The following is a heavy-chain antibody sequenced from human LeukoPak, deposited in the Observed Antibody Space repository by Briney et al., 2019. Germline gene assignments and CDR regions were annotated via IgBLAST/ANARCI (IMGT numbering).Heavy chain of an antibody. CDR2: ISSSGSTI. D-gene: IGHD1-20*01. CDR1: GFTFSSYE. J-gene: IGHJ4*02. Sequence: GGSLRLSCAASGFTFSSYEMNWVRQAPGKGLEWVSYISSSGSTIYYADAVKGRFTISRDNAKNSLYVQMNSLRAEDTAVYCCAREIVITGTKNFDYWGQGTLVTVSS. CDR3: AREIVITGTKNFDY. V-gene: IGHV3-48*03.